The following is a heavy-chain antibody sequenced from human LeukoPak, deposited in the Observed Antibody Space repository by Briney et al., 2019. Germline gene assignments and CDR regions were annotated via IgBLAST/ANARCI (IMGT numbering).Heavy chain of an antibody. J-gene: IGHJ3*02. V-gene: IGHV3-21*01. CDR3: ARDQRKGAFDI. CDR2: ISSSSSYI. CDR1: GFTFSSYS. Sequence: PGGSLRLSRAASGFTFSSYSMNWVRPAPGKGLECVSSISSSSSYIYYADSVKGRFTISRDNAKNSLYLQMNSLRAEDTAVYYCARDQRKGAFDIWGQGTMVTVSS.